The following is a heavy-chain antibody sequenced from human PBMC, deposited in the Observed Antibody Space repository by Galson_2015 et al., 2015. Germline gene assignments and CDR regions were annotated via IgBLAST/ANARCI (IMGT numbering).Heavy chain of an antibody. J-gene: IGHJ6*02. D-gene: IGHD3-3*01. V-gene: IGHV3-48*02. CDR2: ISSSSSTI. CDR1: GFTFSSYS. CDR3: ARDRRRYDFWSGYPYYYYGMDV. Sequence: SLRLSCAASGFTFSSYSMNWVRQAPGKGLEWVSYISSSSSTIYYAGSVKGRFTISRDNAKNSLYLQMNSLRDEDTAVYYCARDRRRYDFWSGYPYYYYGMDVWGQGTTVTVSS.